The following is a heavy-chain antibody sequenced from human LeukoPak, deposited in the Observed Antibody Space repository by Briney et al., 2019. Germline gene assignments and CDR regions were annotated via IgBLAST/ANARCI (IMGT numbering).Heavy chain of an antibody. CDR3: VKELYMDV. CDR1: GFTFSSYS. V-gene: IGHV3-21*01. Sequence: SGGSLRLSCAASGFTFSSYSMNWVRQAPGKGLEWVSSISSSSSSYIYYADSVKGRFTISRDNSKNTLFLQMDSLRTEDSGVYYCVKELYMDVWGKGTTVTVSS. CDR2: ISSSSSSYI. J-gene: IGHJ6*03.